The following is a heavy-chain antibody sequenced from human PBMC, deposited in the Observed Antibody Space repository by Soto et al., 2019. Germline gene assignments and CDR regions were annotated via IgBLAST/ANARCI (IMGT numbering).Heavy chain of an antibody. CDR1: AFTFSSYS. D-gene: IGHD5-12*01. Sequence: GGSLRLSCAASAFTFSSYSMHWVRQAPGKGLEWVAVISYDGGNKYYADSVKGRFTISRDNAKNSLYLQMNSLRAEDTAVYYCARDMDGYNIFDYWGQGTLVTVSS. CDR3: ARDMDGYNIFDY. CDR2: ISYDGGNK. V-gene: IGHV3-30-3*01. J-gene: IGHJ4*02.